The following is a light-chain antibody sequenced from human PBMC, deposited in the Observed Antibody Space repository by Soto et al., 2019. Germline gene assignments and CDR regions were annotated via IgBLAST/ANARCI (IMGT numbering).Light chain of an antibody. CDR1: SSDVGEENY. CDR3: SSYTTSSTRV. Sequence: QSVLTQPPSASGSPGQSVTITCSGTSSDVGEENYVSWYQQHPGKVPKLIIYEVTSRPSGVSIRFSGSKSGNTASLTISGLQPEDEADYYCSSYTTSSTRVFGTGTKVTVL. J-gene: IGLJ1*01. V-gene: IGLV2-14*01. CDR2: EVT.